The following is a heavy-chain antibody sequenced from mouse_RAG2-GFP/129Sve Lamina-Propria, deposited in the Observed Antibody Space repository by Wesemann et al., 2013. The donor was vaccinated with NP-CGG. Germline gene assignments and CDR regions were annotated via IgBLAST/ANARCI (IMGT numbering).Heavy chain of an antibody. CDR2: IRSKSNNYAT. CDR1: GFSFNTYA. Sequence: EVQLVESGGGLVQPKGSLKLSCAASGFSFNTYAMNWVRQAPGKGLEWVARIRSKSNNYATYYADSVKDRFTISRDDSESMLYLQMNNLKTEDTAMYYCVREGGLTLYWYFDVWGTGTTVTVSS. D-gene: IGHD2-2*01. CDR3: VREGGLTLYWYFDV. V-gene: IGHV10-1*01. J-gene: IGHJ1*03.